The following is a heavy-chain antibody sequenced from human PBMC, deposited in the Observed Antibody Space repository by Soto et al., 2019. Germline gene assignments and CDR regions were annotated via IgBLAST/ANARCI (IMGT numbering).Heavy chain of an antibody. CDR1: GFTFSSYA. J-gene: IGHJ5*02. V-gene: IGHV3-30-3*01. CDR3: ARDPRSLLLWPTKGGFDP. Sequence: GGSLRLSCAASGFTFSSYAMHWVRQAPGKGLEWVAVISYDGSNKYYADSVKGRFTISRDNSKNTLYLQMNSLRAEDTAVYYCARDPRSLLLWPTKGGFDPWGQGTLVTVSS. D-gene: IGHD3-10*01. CDR2: ISYDGSNK.